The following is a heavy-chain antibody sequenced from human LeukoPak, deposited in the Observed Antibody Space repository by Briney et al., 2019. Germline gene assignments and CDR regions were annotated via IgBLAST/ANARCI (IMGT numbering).Heavy chain of an antibody. CDR2: IYYSGST. D-gene: IGHD6-13*01. Sequence: PSETLSLTCTVSGGSISSYYWSWIRQPAGKGLEWIGYIYYSGSTNYNPSLKSRVTISVDTSKNQFSLKLSSVTAADTAVYYCAGTHIAAAGQELDVWGQGTTVTVSS. J-gene: IGHJ6*02. V-gene: IGHV4-59*08. CDR3: AGTHIAAAGQELDV. CDR1: GGSISSYY.